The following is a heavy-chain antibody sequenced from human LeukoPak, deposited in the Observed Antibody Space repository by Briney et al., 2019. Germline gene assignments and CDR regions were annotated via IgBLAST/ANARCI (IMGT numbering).Heavy chain of an antibody. V-gene: IGHV3-23*01. CDR3: AEDRRVGGYYGLDV. Sequence: PGGSLRLSCAASGFTFSSYAMSWVRQAPGKGLEWVSAISGSGGSTDYADSVKGRFTISRDNSKNTLHLQMNSLRAEDTAEYYCAEDRRVGGYYGLDVWGQETTVTVSS. CDR1: GFTFSSYA. J-gene: IGHJ6*02. CDR2: ISGSGGST.